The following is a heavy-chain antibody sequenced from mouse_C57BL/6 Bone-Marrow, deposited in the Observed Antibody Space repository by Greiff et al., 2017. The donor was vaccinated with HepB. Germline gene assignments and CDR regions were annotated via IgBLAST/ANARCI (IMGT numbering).Heavy chain of an antibody. Sequence: VQLQQPGAELVKPGASVKLSCKASGYTFTDYEMHWVKQTPVHGLEWIGAIDPETGGTAYNQKFKGKAILTADKSSSTAYMELRSLTSEDSAVYYCGQGVRVAYWGQGTLVTVSA. CDR3: GQGVRVAY. CDR2: IDPETGGT. J-gene: IGHJ3*01. D-gene: IGHD2-14*01. CDR1: GYTFTDYE. V-gene: IGHV1-15*01.